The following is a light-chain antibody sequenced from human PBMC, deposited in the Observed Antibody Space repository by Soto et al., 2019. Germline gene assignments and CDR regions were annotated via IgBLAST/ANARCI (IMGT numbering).Light chain of an antibody. CDR2: GAF. Sequence: DIQMTQSPSSLSASVGDRVTITCRTSQSISNFLNWYQQQPGKAPKLLIYGAFGLQSGVPSGFSGSGSGTDFTLTIRSLQPEDFATYYCQQSYSAPQVTFGGGTKVDIK. CDR1: QSISNF. V-gene: IGKV1-39*01. J-gene: IGKJ4*01. CDR3: QQSYSAPQVT.